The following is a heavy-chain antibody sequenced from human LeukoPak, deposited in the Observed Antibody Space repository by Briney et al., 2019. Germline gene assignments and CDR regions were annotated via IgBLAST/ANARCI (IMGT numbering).Heavy chain of an antibody. CDR2: ISITSSSI. J-gene: IGHJ4*02. Sequence: GGSLRLSCAASGFTFSSYSMNWVRQAPGRGLEWISYISITSSSIQYADSVKGRFTISRDNAGNSLYLQMNSLRDDDTAVYFCARNPGGAYFEYWGQGALVTVSS. CDR1: GFTFSSYS. V-gene: IGHV3-48*02. CDR3: ARNPGGAYFEY. D-gene: IGHD3-10*01.